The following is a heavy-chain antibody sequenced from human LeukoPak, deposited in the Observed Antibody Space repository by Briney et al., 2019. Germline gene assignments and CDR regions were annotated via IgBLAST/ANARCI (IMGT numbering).Heavy chain of an antibody. V-gene: IGHV6-1*01. D-gene: IGHD3-10*01. CDR2: TYYRSKWYS. CDR1: GDSVSNNSAA. CDR3: SRGPGGRFDY. Sequence: SQTLSLTCGISGDSVSNNSAAWNWIRQSPSRGLEWLGRTYYRSKWYSDYAVSVKSRITINPDTSKNQFSLQPNSVTPEDTAVYYCSRGPGGRFDYWGQGTLVTVSS. J-gene: IGHJ4*02.